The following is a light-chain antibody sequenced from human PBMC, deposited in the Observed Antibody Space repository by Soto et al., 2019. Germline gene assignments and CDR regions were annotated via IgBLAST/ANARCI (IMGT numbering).Light chain of an antibody. J-gene: IGKJ3*01. CDR1: QSVSRSY. CDR2: GAS. Sequence: EIVLTQSPGTLSLSPGERATLSCRASQSVSRSYLAWYQQKPGQAPRLVIYGASSRATGIPDRFSGSGSGTDFALTISRLEPEDFAVYYCQQDGSSPFTFGAGPKVDI. V-gene: IGKV3-20*01. CDR3: QQDGSSPFT.